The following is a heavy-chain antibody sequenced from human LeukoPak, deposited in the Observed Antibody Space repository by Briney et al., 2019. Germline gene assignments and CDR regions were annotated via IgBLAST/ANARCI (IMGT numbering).Heavy chain of an antibody. CDR3: AKSLLWFGELSNY. CDR1: GFTFSSYA. J-gene: IGHJ4*02. Sequence: GGSLRLSCAASGFTFSSYAMSWVRQAPGKGLEWVSAISGSGDSTYYADSVKGRFTISRDNSKNTLYLQMNSLRAEDTAVYYCAKSLLWFGELSNYWGQGTLVTVSS. V-gene: IGHV3-23*01. CDR2: ISGSGDST. D-gene: IGHD3-10*01.